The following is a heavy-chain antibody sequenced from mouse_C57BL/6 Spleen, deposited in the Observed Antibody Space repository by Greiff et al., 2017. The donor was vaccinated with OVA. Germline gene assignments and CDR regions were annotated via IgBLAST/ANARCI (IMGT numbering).Heavy chain of an antibody. V-gene: IGHV5-9*01. CDR2: ISGGGGNT. Sequence: EVKLVESGGGLVKPGGSLKLSCAASGFTFSSYTMSWVRQTPEKRLQWVATISGGGGNTYYPDSVKGRFTISRDNAKNTLYLQMSSLRSEDTALYYCARQDYGSSYCWYFDVWGTGTTVTVSS. J-gene: IGHJ1*03. CDR1: GFTFSSYT. D-gene: IGHD1-1*01. CDR3: ARQDYGSSYCWYFDV.